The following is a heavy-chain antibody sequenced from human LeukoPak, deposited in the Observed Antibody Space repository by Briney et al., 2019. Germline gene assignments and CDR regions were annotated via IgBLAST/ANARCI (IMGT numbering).Heavy chain of an antibody. CDR2: INPNSGNT. CDR3: ARGWHYYGSGSYYNS. V-gene: IGHV1-8*01. D-gene: IGHD3-10*01. Sequence: ASVKVSYKASGYTFTSYDINWVRQATGQGLEWMGWINPNSGNTGYAQKFQGRVTMTRNTSISTAYMELSSLRSEDTAVYYCARGWHYYGSGSYYNSWGQGTLVTVSS. J-gene: IGHJ4*02. CDR1: GYTFTSYD.